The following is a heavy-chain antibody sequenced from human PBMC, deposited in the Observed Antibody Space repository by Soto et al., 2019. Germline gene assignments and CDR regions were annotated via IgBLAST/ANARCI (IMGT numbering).Heavy chain of an antibody. V-gene: IGHV4-30-4*01. Sequence: QVQLQESGPGLVKPSQTLSLTCTVSGGSISRGDYYWSWIRQPPGKGLEWIGYIYYSGSAYYHPSLKSSVTISVDTSKNHFALKLSSVTAADTAVYDCPRGGHINWFDPWGQGTLVTVSS. CDR3: PRGGHINWFDP. D-gene: IGHD2-21*01. J-gene: IGHJ5*02. CDR1: GGSISRGDYY. CDR2: IYYSGSA.